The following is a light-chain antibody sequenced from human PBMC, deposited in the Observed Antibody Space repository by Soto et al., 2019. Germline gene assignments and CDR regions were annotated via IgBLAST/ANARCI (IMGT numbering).Light chain of an antibody. CDR3: QLVNSYPL. J-gene: IGKJ3*01. Sequence: DIQLTQSPSFLSASVGDRVTITCRASQGISSYLAWYQQKPGKAPKLLIHAASTLQSGAPSSFSCSEPGTELSHATAGLYPEDFAMSHRQLVNSYPLVGRGTKVDIK. CDR2: AAS. CDR1: QGISSY. V-gene: IGKV1-9*01.